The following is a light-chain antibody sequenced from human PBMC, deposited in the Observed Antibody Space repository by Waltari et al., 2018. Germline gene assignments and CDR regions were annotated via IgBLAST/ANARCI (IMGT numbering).Light chain of an antibody. J-gene: IGLJ2*01. V-gene: IGLV2-23*02. CDR3: CSCAGVTPYVL. Sequence: QSALTQPASLSGSPGQSITISCAGSRSDVGTYDLVSGYQQPPGKAPKLIIYEVTKRPSGVPDLFSGSKSGNTASLTITGLQAADEADYYCCSCAGVTPYVLFGGGTKVTVL. CDR1: RSDVGTYDL. CDR2: EVT.